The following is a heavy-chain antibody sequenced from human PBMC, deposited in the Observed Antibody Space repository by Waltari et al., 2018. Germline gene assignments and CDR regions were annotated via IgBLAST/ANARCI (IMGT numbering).Heavy chain of an antibody. CDR3: ARGNNGGNRGPTFDY. V-gene: IGHV1-69*12. CDR2: IIPIFGTA. CDR1: GGPFSSHA. J-gene: IGHJ4*02. D-gene: IGHD7-27*01. Sequence: QVQLVQSGAEVKKPGSSVKVSCKASGGPFSSHAISWGRQAPGQGLEGMGGIIPIFGTANYAQKFQGRVTITADESTSTAYMELSSLRSEDTAVYYCARGNNGGNRGPTFDYWGQGTLVTVSS.